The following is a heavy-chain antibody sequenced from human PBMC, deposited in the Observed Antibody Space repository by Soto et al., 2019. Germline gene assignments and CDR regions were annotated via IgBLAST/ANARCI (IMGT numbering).Heavy chain of an antibody. CDR2: ITTSSTTT. J-gene: IGHJ4*02. CDR1: GFTFTDYY. Sequence: GGSLRLSCVASGFTFTDYYMTWIRQAPGKGPEWVAYITTSSTTTYYADSVRGRFTVSRDNAKSSLSLQMNSLTVEDTAVYYCARDSGKTPDYWGQGTLVTVSS. V-gene: IGHV3-11*01. CDR3: ARDSGKTPDY.